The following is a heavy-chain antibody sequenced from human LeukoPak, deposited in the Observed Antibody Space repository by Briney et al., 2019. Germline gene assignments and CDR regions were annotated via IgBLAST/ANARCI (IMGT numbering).Heavy chain of an antibody. CDR3: AKDWAATVRGTDY. V-gene: IGHV3-9*01. CDR2: INWNSDNI. Sequence: GGSLRLPCAASGFTFDDYAMHWVRQAPGKGLEWVSGINWNSDNIGYADSVKGRFTISRDNAKNSLYLQMNSLRAEDTALYYCAKDWAATVRGTDYWGQGTLVTVSS. D-gene: IGHD4-17*01. J-gene: IGHJ4*02. CDR1: GFTFDDYA.